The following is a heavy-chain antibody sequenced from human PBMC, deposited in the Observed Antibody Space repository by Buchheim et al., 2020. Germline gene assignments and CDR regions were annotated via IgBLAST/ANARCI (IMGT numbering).Heavy chain of an antibody. D-gene: IGHD3-3*01. CDR3: ARGLYYDFWSGYYRHYYYGMDV. Sequence: QVQLMQSGAEVKKPGASVKVSCKASGYTFTSYDINWVRQATGQGLEWMGWMNPNSGNTGYAQKFQGRVTMTRNTSISTAYMELSSLRSEDTAVYYCARGLYYDFWSGYYRHYYYGMDVWGQGTT. CDR2: MNPNSGNT. V-gene: IGHV1-8*01. CDR1: GYTFTSYD. J-gene: IGHJ6*02.